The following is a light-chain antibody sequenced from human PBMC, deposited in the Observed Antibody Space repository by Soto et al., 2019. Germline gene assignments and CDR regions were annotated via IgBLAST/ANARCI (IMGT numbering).Light chain of an antibody. Sequence: QSALTQPASVSGSPGQSITISCTGTGSDVGAYNYVSWYHQHPGKAPKLLMFDVTNRPSGVSNRFSGSKSGNSASLTISGLQAEDEADYYCSSYAGSSTPVVFGGGTKLTVL. CDR2: DVT. CDR1: GSDVGAYNY. V-gene: IGLV2-14*01. J-gene: IGLJ2*01. CDR3: SSYAGSSTPVV.